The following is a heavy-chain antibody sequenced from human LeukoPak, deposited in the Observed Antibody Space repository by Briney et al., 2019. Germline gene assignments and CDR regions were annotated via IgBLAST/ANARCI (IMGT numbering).Heavy chain of an antibody. V-gene: IGHV3-30-3*01. D-gene: IGHD5-18*01. CDR2: ISKDGSDK. CDR1: GFTFSDYA. CDR3: ARVHSGYSIWHFDY. J-gene: IGHJ4*02. Sequence: GGSLRLSCAASGFTFSDYAMHWVRQAPGKGLEWVAVISKDGSDKYYPGSVRGRFTISRDNSKNTLYLQMNSLRAEDTAVYYCARVHSGYSIWHFDYWGQGTLVTVSS.